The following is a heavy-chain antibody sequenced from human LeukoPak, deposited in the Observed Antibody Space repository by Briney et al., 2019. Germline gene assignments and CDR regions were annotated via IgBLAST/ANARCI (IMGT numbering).Heavy chain of an antibody. D-gene: IGHD5-12*01. J-gene: IGHJ4*02. V-gene: IGHV4-39*01. CDR3: ARYPYSDSGVWQAFDY. Sequence: SETLSLTCIVSGGSFSSGSHYWGWIRQPPGKGLEWIASMHYSGITYHNPSLTSRVTISVDTSKNQFSLGLSSVTAADTAVYYCARYPYSDSGVWQAFDYWGQGTLVTASS. CDR2: MHYSGIT. CDR1: GGSFSSGSHY.